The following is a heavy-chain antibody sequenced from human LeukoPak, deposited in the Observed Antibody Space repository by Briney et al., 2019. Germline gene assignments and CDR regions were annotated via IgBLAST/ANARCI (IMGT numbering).Heavy chain of an antibody. J-gene: IGHJ4*02. Sequence: PSETLSLTCAVYGGSFSGYYWSWIRQPPGKGLEWIGEINHSGSTNYNPSLKSRVTISVDTSKNQFSLKLSSVTAADTAVYYCARDWWSITMVRGVIPSLPLDYWGQGTLVTVSS. CDR3: ARDWWSITMVRGVIPSLPLDY. CDR2: INHSGST. D-gene: IGHD3-10*01. CDR1: GGSFSGYY. V-gene: IGHV4-34*01.